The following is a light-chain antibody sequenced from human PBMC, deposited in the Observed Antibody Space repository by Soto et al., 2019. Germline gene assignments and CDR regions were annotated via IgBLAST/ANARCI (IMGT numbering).Light chain of an antibody. V-gene: IGLV2-11*01. J-gene: IGLJ1*01. Sequence: QSALTQPRSVSGSPGQSVTISCTGTSSDVGGYNYVSWYQQHPGKAPKLMIYDVSKRPSGVPDRFSGSKSGNTASLTLSGFQAEDEADYYCCSYAGTYTFYVFGTGTKVTVL. CDR3: CSYAGTYTFYV. CDR2: DVS. CDR1: SSDVGGYNY.